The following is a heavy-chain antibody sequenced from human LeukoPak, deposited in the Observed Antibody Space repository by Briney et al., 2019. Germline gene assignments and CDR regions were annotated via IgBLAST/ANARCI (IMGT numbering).Heavy chain of an antibody. CDR2: ISAYNGNT. J-gene: IGHJ6*02. D-gene: IGHD6-19*01. V-gene: IGHV1-18*01. CDR3: ARVLAVAGTLHYYYGMDV. Sequence: ASVKVSGKASGYTFTSYGISWVRQAPGQGLEWMGWISAYNGNTNYAQKLQGRVTMTTDTSTSTAYMELRSLRSDDTAVYYCARVLAVAGTLHYYYGMDVWGQGTTVTVSS. CDR1: GYTFTSYG.